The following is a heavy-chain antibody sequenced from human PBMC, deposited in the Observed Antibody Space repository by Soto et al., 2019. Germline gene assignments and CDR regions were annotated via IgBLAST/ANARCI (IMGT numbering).Heavy chain of an antibody. CDR2: IGTAGDT. CDR1: GFTFSSYD. V-gene: IGHV3-13*01. CDR3: ARGVEMATIPAFDI. J-gene: IGHJ3*02. D-gene: IGHD5-12*01. Sequence: GGSLRLSCAASGFTFSSYDMHWVRQATGKGLEWVSAIGTAGDTYYPGSVKGRFTISRENAKNSLYLQMNSLRAGDTAVYYCARGVEMATIPAFDIWGQGTMVTVS.